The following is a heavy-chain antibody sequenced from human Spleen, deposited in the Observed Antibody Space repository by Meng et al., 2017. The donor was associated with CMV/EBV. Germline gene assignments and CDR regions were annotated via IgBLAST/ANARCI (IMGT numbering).Heavy chain of an antibody. CDR3: AREAYILNGFDP. V-gene: IGHV4-31*03. CDR2: IYYSGST. CDR1: GGSISSGGYY. Sequence: CTVSGGSISSGGYYWSWIRQHPGKGLEWIGYIYYSGSTYYNPSLKSRVTISVDTSKNQFSLKLSSVTAADTAVYYCAREAYILNGFDPWGQGTLVTVSS. D-gene: IGHD1-14*01. J-gene: IGHJ5*02.